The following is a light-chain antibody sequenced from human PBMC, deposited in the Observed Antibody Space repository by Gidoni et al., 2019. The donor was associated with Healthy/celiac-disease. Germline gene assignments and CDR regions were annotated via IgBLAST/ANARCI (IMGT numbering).Light chain of an antibody. V-gene: IGKV1-33*01. CDR2: DAS. CDR3: QQYDNLPLT. J-gene: IGKJ4*01. CDR1: QDISNY. Sequence: DIPLTQSPSSLSASVGDRVTITCQASQDISNYLNWYQQKPRKAPKLLIYDASNLETGVPSRFSGSGSGTEFTVTISSLQPEDIATYYCQQYDNLPLTCGGGTKVEIK.